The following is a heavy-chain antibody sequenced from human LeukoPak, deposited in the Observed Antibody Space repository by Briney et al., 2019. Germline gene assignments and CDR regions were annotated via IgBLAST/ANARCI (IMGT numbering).Heavy chain of an antibody. CDR1: GYTFTGYY. V-gene: IGHV1-2*02. J-gene: IGHJ4*02. CDR3: AGSKGYSYGHDY. Sequence: ASVKVSCKASGYTFTGYYMHWVRQAPGQGLEWMGWINPNSGGTNYAQKFQGRVTMTRDTSISTAYIELSRLTSDDTAVYYCAGSKGYSYGHDYWGQGTLVTVSS. CDR2: INPNSGGT. D-gene: IGHD5-18*01.